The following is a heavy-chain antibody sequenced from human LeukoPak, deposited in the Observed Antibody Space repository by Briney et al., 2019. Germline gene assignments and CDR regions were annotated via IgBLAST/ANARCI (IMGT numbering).Heavy chain of an antibody. CDR1: GGSISSYY. CDR3: ASATTYSSGWNYWFDP. J-gene: IGHJ5*02. CDR2: IYYSGST. D-gene: IGHD6-19*01. V-gene: IGHV4-59*01. Sequence: PSETLSLTCTVSGGSISSYYRSWIRQPPGKGLEWIGYIYYSGSTNYNPSLKSRVTISLDTSKNQFSLKLSSVTAADTAVYYCASATTYSSGWNYWFDPWGQGTLVTVSS.